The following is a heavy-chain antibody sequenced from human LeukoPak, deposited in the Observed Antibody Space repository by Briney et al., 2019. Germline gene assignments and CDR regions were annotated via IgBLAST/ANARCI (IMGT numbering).Heavy chain of an antibody. CDR1: GFTFDDYA. Sequence: PGGSLRLSCAASGFTFDDYAMHWVRQAPGKGLEWVSGISWNSGSIGYADSVKGRFTISRDNAKNSLYLQMNSLRAEDMALYYCAKSRYCSSTSCYTGFDYWGRGTLVTVSS. J-gene: IGHJ4*02. V-gene: IGHV3-9*03. CDR3: AKSRYCSSTSCYTGFDY. D-gene: IGHD2-2*02. CDR2: ISWNSGSI.